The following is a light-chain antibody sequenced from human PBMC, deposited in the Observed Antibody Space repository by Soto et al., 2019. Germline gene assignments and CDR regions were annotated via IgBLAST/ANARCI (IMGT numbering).Light chain of an antibody. V-gene: IGKV1-5*01. CDR1: QTISSW. Sequence: DIQMTQSPSTLSGSVGDRVTISCRASQTISSWLAWYQQKPGKAPKLLIYAASSLQSGVPSRFRGSGSGTDFTFTISRLQPEDIATYYCQQYENLPTFGQGTRLEIK. J-gene: IGKJ5*01. CDR2: AAS. CDR3: QQYENLPT.